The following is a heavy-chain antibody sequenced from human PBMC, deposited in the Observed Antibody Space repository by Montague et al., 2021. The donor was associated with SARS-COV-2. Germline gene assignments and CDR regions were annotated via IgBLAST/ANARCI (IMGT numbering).Heavy chain of an antibody. CDR2: IKPDESEN. D-gene: IGHD4-23*01. J-gene: IGHJ6*02. CDR1: VFTFSNIW. CDR3: AKNGGAHGLDV. Sequence: SLRLSCAASVFTFSNIWMSWVRQAPGKGLEWVAHIKPDESENYYXXSFKGRFSISRDNAKNSLYLQMDNLRAEDTAIYYCAKNGGAHGLDVWGQGTSVSVSS. V-gene: IGHV3-7*01.